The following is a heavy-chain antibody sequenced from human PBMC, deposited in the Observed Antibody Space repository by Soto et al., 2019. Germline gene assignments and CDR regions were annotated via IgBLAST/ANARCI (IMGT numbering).Heavy chain of an antibody. CDR2: IYYSGST. CDR3: ARDPYSGYDYDRYYGMDV. Sequence: QVQLQESGPGLVKPSETLSLTCTVSGSSISSYYWSWIRQPPGKGLEWIGYIYYSGSTNYNPSLKSRVTISVDTSKNQISLKLSSVTAADTAVYYCARDPYSGYDYDRYYGMDVWGQGTTVTVSS. D-gene: IGHD5-12*01. V-gene: IGHV4-59*01. CDR1: GSSISSYY. J-gene: IGHJ6*02.